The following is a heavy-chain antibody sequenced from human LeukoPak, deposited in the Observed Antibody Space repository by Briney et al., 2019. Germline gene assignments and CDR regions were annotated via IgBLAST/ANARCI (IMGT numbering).Heavy chain of an antibody. D-gene: IGHD5-12*01. CDR2: IHSGGTT. Sequence: GGSVRHSCAASGFTVSNNYMSWVRQAPGKGLEWVSVIHSGGTTYYADSVQGRFTISRDNSKTTVYLHMNSLRAEDTAVYYCARDSDSGYGPFASWGQGTLVTVSS. J-gene: IGHJ4*02. V-gene: IGHV3-53*01. CDR1: GFTVSNNY. CDR3: ARDSDSGYGPFAS.